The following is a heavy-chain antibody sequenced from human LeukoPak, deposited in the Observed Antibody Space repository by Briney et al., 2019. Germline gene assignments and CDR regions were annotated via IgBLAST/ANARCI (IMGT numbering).Heavy chain of an antibody. Sequence: SVKVSCKASGGTFSSYAINWVRQAPGQGLEWMGGIIPFFGTAKYAQKFQGRVTITADESTSTAYMELSSLRSEDTAVYYCARVGGGNSHDPDAFDIWGQGTMVTVSS. CDR2: IIPFFGTA. V-gene: IGHV1-69*13. CDR3: ARVGGGNSHDPDAFDI. D-gene: IGHD4-23*01. J-gene: IGHJ3*02. CDR1: GGTFSSYA.